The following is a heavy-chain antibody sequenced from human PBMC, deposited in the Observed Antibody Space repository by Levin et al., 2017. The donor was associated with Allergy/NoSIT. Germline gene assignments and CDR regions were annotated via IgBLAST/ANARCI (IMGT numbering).Heavy chain of an antibody. CDR3: ASTPPDILTGYANFDY. V-gene: IGHV4-34*01. J-gene: IGHJ4*02. Sequence: SETLSLTCAVYGGSFSGYYWSWIRQPPGKGLEWIGEINHSGSTNYNPSLKSRVTISVDTSKNQFSLKLSSVTAADTAVYYCASTPPDILTGYANFDYWGQGTLVTVSS. D-gene: IGHD3-9*01. CDR1: GGSFSGYY. CDR2: INHSGST.